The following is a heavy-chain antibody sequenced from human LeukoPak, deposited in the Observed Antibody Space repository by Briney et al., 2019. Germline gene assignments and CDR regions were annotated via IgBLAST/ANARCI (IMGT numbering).Heavy chain of an antibody. CDR2: INHSGST. CDR1: GGSFSGYY. D-gene: IGHD2/OR15-2a*01. CDR3: ASLQRGRGGEYYYYGVDV. J-gene: IGHJ6*02. V-gene: IGHV4-34*01. Sequence: PSETLSLTCAVYGGSFSGYYWSWIRQPPGKGLEWIGEINHSGSTNYNPSLKSRVTISGDTSKNQFSLKLSSVTAADTAVYYCASLQRGRGGEYYYYGVDVWGQGTTVTVSS.